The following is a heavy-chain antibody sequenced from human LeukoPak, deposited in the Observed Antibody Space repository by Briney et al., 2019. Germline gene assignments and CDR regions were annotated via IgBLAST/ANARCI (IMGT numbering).Heavy chain of an antibody. CDR3: VFEGDAFDI. CDR2: IYHSGST. Sequence: SETLSLTCAVSGGSISSNNWWSWVRQPPGKGLEWIGEIYHSGSTNYNPSLKSRVTISVDKSKNQFSLKLTSVTAADTAVYYCVFEGDAFDIWGQGTMVTVSS. CDR1: GGSISSNNW. D-gene: IGHD3-9*01. J-gene: IGHJ3*02. V-gene: IGHV4-4*02.